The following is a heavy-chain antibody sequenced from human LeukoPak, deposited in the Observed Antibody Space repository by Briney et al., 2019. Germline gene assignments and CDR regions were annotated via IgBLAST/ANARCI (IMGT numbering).Heavy chain of an antibody. D-gene: IGHD6-13*01. J-gene: IGHJ6*02. CDR1: GGSINSSDYY. CDR3: TRHDSSSHARGLGMDV. CDR2: IYYSGTT. V-gene: IGHV4-39*01. Sequence: SETLSLTCSVSGGSINSSDYYWGWIRQPPGKGLEWIGSIYYSGTTYYNPSLKSRVTISVVTSKNQFSLKLSSVTAADTAVYYCTRHDSSSHARGLGMDVWGQGTTVTVS.